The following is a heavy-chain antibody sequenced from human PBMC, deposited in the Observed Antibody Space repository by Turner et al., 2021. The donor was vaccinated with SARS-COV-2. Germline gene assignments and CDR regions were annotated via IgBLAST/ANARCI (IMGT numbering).Heavy chain of an antibody. CDR3: AGIQSYDRSDYYGMDV. CDR1: GFTFSSDA. CDR2: ISYDGSNK. J-gene: IGHJ6*02. V-gene: IGHV3-30-3*01. D-gene: IGHD3-22*01. Sequence: QVRLVESGGGGVQPGRSLELSCAASGFTFSSDAMNWVRQDPGKGLEWVAVISYDGSNKYYADSVKGRFTISRDNSKNTLYLQMNSLRAEDTAVYYCAGIQSYDRSDYYGMDVWGQGTTVTVSS.